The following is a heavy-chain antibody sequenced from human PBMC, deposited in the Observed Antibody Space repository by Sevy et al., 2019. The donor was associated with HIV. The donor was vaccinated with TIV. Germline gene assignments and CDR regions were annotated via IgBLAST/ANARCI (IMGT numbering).Heavy chain of an antibody. CDR2: ISAYNGNT. J-gene: IGHJ4*02. D-gene: IGHD3-22*01. CDR3: ARDWAPGYYYDAIGVKRDYYFDY. V-gene: IGHV1-18*01. CDR1: DYTFSTQG. Sequence: ASVKVSCKASDYTFSTQGFNWVRQAPGQGLEWMGWISAYNGNTKYAQKFQGRVTMTKDTSRSTAYMELRSLTSDETAVYYCARDWAPGYYYDAIGVKRDYYFDYWGQGTLVTVSS.